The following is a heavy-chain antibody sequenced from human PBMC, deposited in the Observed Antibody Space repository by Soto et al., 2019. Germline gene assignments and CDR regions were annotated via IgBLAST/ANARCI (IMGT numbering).Heavy chain of an antibody. D-gene: IGHD3-22*01. V-gene: IGHV4-38-2*01. CDR2: IYHSGST. CDR3: ANYYYDSSGYAY. Sequence: SETLSLTCAVSGYSISSGYYWGWIRQPPGKGLEWIGSIYHSGSTYYNPSLKSRVTISVDTSKNQFSLKLSSVTAADTAVYYCANYYYDSSGYAYWGQGTLVTVSS. J-gene: IGHJ4*02. CDR1: GYSISSGYY.